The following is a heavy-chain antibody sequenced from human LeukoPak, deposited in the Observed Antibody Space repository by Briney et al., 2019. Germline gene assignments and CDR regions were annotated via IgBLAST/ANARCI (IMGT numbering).Heavy chain of an antibody. V-gene: IGHV1-2*02. CDR3: ARAEDTAMVTGLY. J-gene: IGHJ4*02. CDR1: GYAFTGYY. Sequence: ASVKVSCKASGYAFTGYYRHWVRQAPGQGLEWMGWINPNSGGTNFAQKFQGRVTLTRDTSLSTAYTNLSRLRSDDTAVYYCARAEDTAMVTGLYWGQGTLVTVSS. D-gene: IGHD5-18*01. CDR2: INPNSGGT.